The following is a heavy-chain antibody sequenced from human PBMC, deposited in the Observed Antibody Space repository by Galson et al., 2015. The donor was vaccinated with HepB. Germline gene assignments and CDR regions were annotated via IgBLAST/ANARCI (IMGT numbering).Heavy chain of an antibody. D-gene: IGHD1-1*01. CDR3: ARGSEDNSDSFDY. CDR2: THYSGST. V-gene: IGHV4-31*03. J-gene: IGHJ4*02. CDR1: GGSPGSGGYY. Sequence: TLSLTCTVSGGSPGSGGYYWSWIRQHPGKGLEWTGYTHYSGSTYYNPSLRGRLTISEGMSKNQFSLKLSSVTAADMAIYYCARGSEDNSDSFDYWGRGTPVTVS.